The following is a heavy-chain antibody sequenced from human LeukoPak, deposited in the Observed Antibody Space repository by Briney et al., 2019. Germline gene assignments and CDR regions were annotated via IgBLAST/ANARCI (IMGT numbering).Heavy chain of an antibody. Sequence: GASVKVSCKASGYTFTSYDINWVRQAPGQGLEWMGWMNPNRGNTGYAQKFQGRVSMTRNTSISTAYMELSSLRSEDTAVYYCARGIVRRLWFGELLKGGSRNWFDPWGQGTLVTVSS. D-gene: IGHD3-10*01. CDR2: MNPNRGNT. CDR3: ARGIVRRLWFGELLKGGSRNWFDP. CDR1: GYTFTSYD. J-gene: IGHJ5*02. V-gene: IGHV1-8*01.